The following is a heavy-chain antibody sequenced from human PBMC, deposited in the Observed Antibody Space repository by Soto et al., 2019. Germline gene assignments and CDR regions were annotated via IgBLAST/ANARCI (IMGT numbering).Heavy chain of an antibody. CDR3: ARGLRRVLRFLEGADYYYMDV. J-gene: IGHJ6*03. D-gene: IGHD3-3*01. Sequence: GASVKVSCKASGYTFTSYDINWVRQATGQGLEWMGWMNPNSGNTGYAQKFQGRVTMTRNTSISTAYMELSSLRSEDTAVYYCARGLRRVLRFLEGADYYYMDVWGKGTTVTVSS. V-gene: IGHV1-8*01. CDR1: GYTFTSYD. CDR2: MNPNSGNT.